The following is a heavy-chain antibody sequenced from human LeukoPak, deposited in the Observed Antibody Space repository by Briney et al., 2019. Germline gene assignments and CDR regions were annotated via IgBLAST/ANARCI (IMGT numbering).Heavy chain of an antibody. Sequence: GGSLRLSCAASGFTVSSNYMSWVRRARGKGLGWVSVIYSSGSTYYADSVRGRFTISGDNSKNTLYLQMNRLRAEDTAVYYCARGVYGSGSSFDYWGQGTLVTVSS. CDR1: GFTVSSNY. D-gene: IGHD3-10*01. J-gene: IGHJ4*02. V-gene: IGHV3-66*01. CDR3: ARGVYGSGSSFDY. CDR2: IYSSGST.